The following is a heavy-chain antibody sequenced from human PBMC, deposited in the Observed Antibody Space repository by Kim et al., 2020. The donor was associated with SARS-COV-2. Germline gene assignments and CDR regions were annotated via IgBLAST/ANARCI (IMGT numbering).Heavy chain of an antibody. Sequence: YNPSLKSRVTISVKKSKNQFSLKLSSVTAADTAVYYCARRVVVGSWYFDLWGRGTLVTVSS. J-gene: IGHJ2*01. D-gene: IGHD2-21*01. CDR3: ARRVVVGSWYFDL. V-gene: IGHV4-39*01.